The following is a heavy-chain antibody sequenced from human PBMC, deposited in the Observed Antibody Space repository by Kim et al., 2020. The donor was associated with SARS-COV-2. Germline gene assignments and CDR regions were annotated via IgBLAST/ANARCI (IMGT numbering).Heavy chain of an antibody. Sequence: GESLKISCKGSGYSFTSYWISWVRQMPGKGLEWMGRIDPSDSYTNYSPSFQGHVTISADKSISTAYLQWSSLKASDTAMYYCALGCSGGSCLDYYYYGMDVWGQGTTVTVSS. CDR2: IDPSDSYT. CDR3: ALGCSGGSCLDYYYYGMDV. D-gene: IGHD2-15*01. V-gene: IGHV5-10-1*01. J-gene: IGHJ6*02. CDR1: GYSFTSYW.